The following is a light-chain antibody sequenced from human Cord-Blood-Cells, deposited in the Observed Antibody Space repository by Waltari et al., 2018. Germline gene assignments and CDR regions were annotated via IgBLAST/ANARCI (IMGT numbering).Light chain of an antibody. V-gene: IGLV2-8*01. CDR3: SSYAGSNNLV. CDR1: STDVGGINY. Sequence: QFALTQPHSASGSPGQSVTISCTGTSTDVGGINYTSWYQQHPGKAPKLKFYEVSKRPSGVPYRFSGSKSGNTASLTVSGLQAEDEADYYCSSYAGSNNLVFGGGTKLTVL. J-gene: IGLJ2*01. CDR2: EVS.